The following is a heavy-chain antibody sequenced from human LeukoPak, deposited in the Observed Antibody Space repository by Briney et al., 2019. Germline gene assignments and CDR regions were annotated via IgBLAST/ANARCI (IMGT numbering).Heavy chain of an antibody. CDR1: GFTFSRYG. Sequence: GGSLRLSCAASGFTFSRYGQNWVRQAPGKGLQWVSYISRSSSAIYYADSVKGRFTVSRDNAKDLLYLHMNSLRADDTAVYYCARDTSMVTDYFDYWGQGTLVTASS. CDR2: ISRSSSAI. D-gene: IGHD5-18*01. CDR3: ARDTSMVTDYFDY. V-gene: IGHV3-48*04. J-gene: IGHJ4*02.